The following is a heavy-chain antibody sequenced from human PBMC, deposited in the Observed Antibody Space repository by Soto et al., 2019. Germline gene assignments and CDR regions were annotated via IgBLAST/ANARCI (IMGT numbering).Heavy chain of an antibody. Sequence: EVQLLESGGGLVQPGGSLRLSCAASGFRLSDSAVSWVRQAPGKGLEWVSSLTVTGDSAFYSDSVKGRFTISRDISKSKLYLQMNSLRAADTAVYYCAKNCCIYPACYPYYYYVDVWGRGATVTVSS. CDR1: GFRLSDSA. V-gene: IGHV3-23*01. J-gene: IGHJ6*03. CDR2: LTVTGDSA. D-gene: IGHD2-2*01. CDR3: AKNCCIYPACYPYYYYVDV.